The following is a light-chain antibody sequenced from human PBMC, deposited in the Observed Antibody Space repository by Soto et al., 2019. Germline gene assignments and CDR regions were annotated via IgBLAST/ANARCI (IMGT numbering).Light chain of an antibody. J-gene: IGLJ1*01. CDR3: SSYSRSSTLYV. CDR2: EVT. V-gene: IGLV2-14*01. CDR1: SSDVGGYNY. Sequence: SVLTQPASVSGSPGQSITISCTGTSSDVGGYNYVSWYQQHPGKAPKLMIYEVTNRPSGVSNRFSGSKSANTASLTISGLQAEDEADYYCSSYSRSSTLYVFGTGTKVTVL.